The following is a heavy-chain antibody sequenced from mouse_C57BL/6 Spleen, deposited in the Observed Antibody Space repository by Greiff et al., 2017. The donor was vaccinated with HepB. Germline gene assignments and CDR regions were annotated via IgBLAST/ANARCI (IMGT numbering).Heavy chain of an antibody. D-gene: IGHD1-1*01. CDR3: ARGVGAKAMDY. Sequence: VQLQESGAELVKPGASVKISCKASGYAFSSYWMNWVKQRPGKGLEWIGQIYPGDGDTNYNGKFKGKATLTADKSSSTAYMQLSSLTSEDSAVYFSARGVGAKAMDYWGQGTSVTVSS. V-gene: IGHV1-80*01. J-gene: IGHJ4*01. CDR2: IYPGDGDT. CDR1: GYAFSSYW.